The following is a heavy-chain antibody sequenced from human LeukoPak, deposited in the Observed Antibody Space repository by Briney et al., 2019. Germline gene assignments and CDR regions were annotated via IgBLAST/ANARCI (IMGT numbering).Heavy chain of an antibody. V-gene: IGHV3-66*02. J-gene: IGHJ3*02. CDR2: LYSGGST. Sequence: GSLRTSCATSGITGSCHFLGLVRPAPGEGVGLVSVLYSGGSTYYPDSVKGRFSISRDTSQNTLYLQMDSLRAEDMALYYCARLYDSSGYGAFDIWGQGTMVTVSS. CDR3: ARLYDSSGYGAFDI. CDR1: GITGSCHF. D-gene: IGHD3-22*01.